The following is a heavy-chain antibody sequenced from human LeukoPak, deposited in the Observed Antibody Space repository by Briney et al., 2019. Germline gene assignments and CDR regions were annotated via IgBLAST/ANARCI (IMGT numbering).Heavy chain of an antibody. CDR2: ISWNSGSI. CDR1: GFTFDDYA. CDR3: AKFFGSSGYYYDLGDAFDI. J-gene: IGHJ3*02. Sequence: GRSLRLSCAASGFTFDDYAMHWVRQAPGKGLEWVSGISWNSGSIGYADSVKGRFTISRDNAKNSLYLQMNSLRAEDTALYYCAKFFGSSGYYYDLGDAFDIWGQGTMVTVSS. V-gene: IGHV3-9*01. D-gene: IGHD3-22*01.